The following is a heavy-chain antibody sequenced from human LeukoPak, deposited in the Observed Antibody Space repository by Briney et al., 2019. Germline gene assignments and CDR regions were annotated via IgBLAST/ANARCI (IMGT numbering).Heavy chain of an antibody. CDR3: ATVTSPLVCSGTTCFPFDS. CDR2: LSGTGTST. D-gene: IGHD2-2*01. J-gene: IGHJ4*02. Sequence: PGGSLRLSCAASGFTFSSYAMNWVRQAPGKGLEWVSGLSGTGTSTYYADSVKGRFTISRDNSKNTLYLQMNSLRAEDTAKYYCATVTSPLVCSGTTCFPFDSWGPGTLVTVSS. CDR1: GFTFSSYA. V-gene: IGHV3-23*01.